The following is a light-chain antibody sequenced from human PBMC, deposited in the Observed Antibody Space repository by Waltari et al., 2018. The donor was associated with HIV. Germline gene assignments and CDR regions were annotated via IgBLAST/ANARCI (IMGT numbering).Light chain of an antibody. J-gene: IGKJ1*01. CDR3: QQYNTFST. V-gene: IGKV1-5*03. Sequence: DIQMTQSPSTLPASVGDRATITCRASQNINSWLAWYQQKPGQAPKLLIYKASSLESGVPSRFSGSRSGTEFTLTISSLPPDDFATYYCQQYNTFSTFGQGTKVEIK. CDR1: QNINSW. CDR2: KAS.